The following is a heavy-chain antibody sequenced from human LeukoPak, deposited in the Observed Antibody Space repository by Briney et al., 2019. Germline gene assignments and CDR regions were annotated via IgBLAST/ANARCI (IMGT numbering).Heavy chain of an antibody. J-gene: IGHJ4*02. CDR2: IIPILGIA. D-gene: IGHD1-26*01. CDR3: ARVEWELLGYYFDY. Sequence: SVKVSCKASGGTFSSYAISWVRQAPGQGLEWMGRIIPILGIANYAQKFQGRVTMTRDTSTSTVYMELSSLRSEDTAVYYCARVEWELLGYYFDYWGQGTLVTVSS. V-gene: IGHV1-69*04. CDR1: GGTFSSYA.